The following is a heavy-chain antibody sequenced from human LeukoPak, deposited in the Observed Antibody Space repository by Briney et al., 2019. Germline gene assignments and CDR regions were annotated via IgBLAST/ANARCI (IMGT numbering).Heavy chain of an antibody. V-gene: IGHV1-69*13. Sequence: GASVKVSCKASGGTFSSYAISWVRQAPGQGLEWMGGIIPIFGTANYAQKFQGRVTITADESTSTAYIELSSLRSEDTAVYYCARDLWSSSSSNYYYGMDVWGQGTTVTVSS. CDR2: IIPIFGTA. D-gene: IGHD6-13*01. CDR3: ARDLWSSSSSNYYYGMDV. J-gene: IGHJ6*02. CDR1: GGTFSSYA.